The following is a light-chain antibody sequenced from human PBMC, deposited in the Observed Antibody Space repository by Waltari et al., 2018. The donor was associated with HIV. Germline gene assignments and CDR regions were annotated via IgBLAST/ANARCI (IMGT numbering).Light chain of an antibody. CDR1: QSVNDN. CDR3: QQYNNWPPYT. Sequence: EIVMTQSPGTLSVSPGERATISCRTSQSVNDNLAWYQHNPGQAPRLLIYGASTRATGIPARFSGSGSGADFTLTISSLQSEDSAIYFCQQYNNWPPYTFGQGTKVEIK. J-gene: IGKJ2*01. CDR2: GAS. V-gene: IGKV3-15*01.